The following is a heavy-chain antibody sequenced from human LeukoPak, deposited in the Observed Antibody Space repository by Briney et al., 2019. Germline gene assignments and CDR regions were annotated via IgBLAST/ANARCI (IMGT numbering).Heavy chain of an antibody. Sequence: QTGGSLRLSCAASGFTFSSYGMHWVRQAPGKGLEWVAVIWYDGSNKYYADSVKGRFTISRDNSKNTLYLQMNSLRAEDTAVYYCAKDPWIFSSWTFGYFDYWGQGTLVTVSS. CDR3: AKDPWIFSSWTFGYFDY. CDR1: GFTFSSYG. J-gene: IGHJ4*02. D-gene: IGHD3-3*01. CDR2: IWYDGSNK. V-gene: IGHV3-30*02.